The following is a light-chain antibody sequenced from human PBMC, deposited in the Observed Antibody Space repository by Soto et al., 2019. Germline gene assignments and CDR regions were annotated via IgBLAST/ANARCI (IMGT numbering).Light chain of an antibody. CDR1: QSVISIY. V-gene: IGKV3-20*01. CDR3: QQYGSSPVM. CDR2: GAS. J-gene: IGKJ1*01. Sequence: EIVLTQSPGTLSLSPGEKATLSCRASQSVISIYLAWYQQKPGQAPRVLIYGASSRPTCIPDRCSGSGSVTDFTRTISRLEPDDLAVLYCQQYGSSPVMFGQGTKVEIK.